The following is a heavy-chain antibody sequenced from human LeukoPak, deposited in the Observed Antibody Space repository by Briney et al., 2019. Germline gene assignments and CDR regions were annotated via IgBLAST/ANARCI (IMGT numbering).Heavy chain of an antibody. J-gene: IGHJ4*02. CDR1: GGSISSSSYY. D-gene: IGHD3-9*01. CDR2: IYYSGST. Sequence: TSETLSLTCTVSGGSISSSSYYWGWIRQPPGKGLEWIGSIYYSGSTYYNPSLKSRVTISVDTSKNQFSLKLSSVTAAGTAVYYCARQTVTYYAIFTAQSYFDYWGQGTLVTVSS. CDR3: ARQTVTYYAIFTAQSYFDY. V-gene: IGHV4-39*01.